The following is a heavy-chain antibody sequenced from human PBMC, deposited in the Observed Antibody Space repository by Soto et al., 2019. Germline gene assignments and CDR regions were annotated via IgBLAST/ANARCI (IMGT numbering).Heavy chain of an antibody. CDR3: ARGTTYYDFWSGYFFDY. V-gene: IGHV1-69*13. D-gene: IGHD3-3*01. J-gene: IGHJ4*02. CDR1: GGTFSSYA. CDR2: IIPIFGTA. Sequence: WASVKVSCKASGGTFSSYAISWVRQAPGQGLEWMGGIIPIFGTANYAQKFQGRVTITADESTSTAYMELSSLRSEDTAVYYCARGTTYYDFWSGYFFDYWGQGTLVTVSS.